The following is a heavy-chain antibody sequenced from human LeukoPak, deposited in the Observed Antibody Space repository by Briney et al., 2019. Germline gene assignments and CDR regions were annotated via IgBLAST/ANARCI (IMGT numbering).Heavy chain of an antibody. CDR2: ISAYNGNT. D-gene: IGHD3-22*01. Sequence: ASVKVPCKACGYTFNSYGLRWVRQAPGQGLEWMGWISAYNGNTNYAQKLQGRVTMTTDTSTSTAYMELRSLRSDDTAVYYCARPCTYYYDSSGYPYYVEYWGQGTLVTVSS. CDR1: GYTFNSYG. V-gene: IGHV1-18*01. CDR3: ARPCTYYYDSSGYPYYVEY. J-gene: IGHJ4*02.